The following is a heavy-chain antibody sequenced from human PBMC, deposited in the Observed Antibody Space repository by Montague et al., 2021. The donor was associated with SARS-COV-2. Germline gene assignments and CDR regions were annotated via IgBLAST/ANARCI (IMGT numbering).Heavy chain of an antibody. Sequence: SLRLSCAASGFSFSSYAMHWVRQAPGKGLEWVAVISYDGSNKYYADSVKGRFTISRDNSKNTLYLQMNSLRAEDTAVYYCAIEQLVPFDSFDLWGQGTMVTVPS. V-gene: IGHV3-30*04. CDR1: GFSFSSYA. D-gene: IGHD6-13*01. CDR2: ISYDGSNK. CDR3: AIEQLVPFDSFDL. J-gene: IGHJ3*01.